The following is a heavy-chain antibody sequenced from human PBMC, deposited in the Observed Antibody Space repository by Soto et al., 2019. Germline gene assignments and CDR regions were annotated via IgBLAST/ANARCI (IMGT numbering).Heavy chain of an antibody. Sequence: ASVKVSCKASGYTFTSYGISWVRQAPGQGLEWMGWISAYNGNTNYAQKLQGRVTMTTDTSTSTAYMELRSLRSDDTAVYYCAREVVVKTNYYGMDVWGQGTTVTVSS. D-gene: IGHD2-21*01. CDR2: ISAYNGNT. CDR1: GYTFTSYG. V-gene: IGHV1-18*01. CDR3: AREVVVKTNYYGMDV. J-gene: IGHJ6*02.